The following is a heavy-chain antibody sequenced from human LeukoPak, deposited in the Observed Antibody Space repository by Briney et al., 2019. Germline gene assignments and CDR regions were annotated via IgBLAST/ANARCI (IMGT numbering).Heavy chain of an antibody. J-gene: IGHJ4*02. V-gene: IGHV4-59*08. CDR1: GGSISSYY. CDR3: ARRRCSGGSCYSYYFDY. Sequence: PSETLSLTCIVSGGSISSYYWSWIRQPPGKGLEWIGYIYYSGSTNYNPSLKSRVTISVDTSKNQFSLKLSSVTAADTAVYYCARRRCSGGSCYSYYFDYWGQGTLVTVSS. CDR2: IYYSGST. D-gene: IGHD2-15*01.